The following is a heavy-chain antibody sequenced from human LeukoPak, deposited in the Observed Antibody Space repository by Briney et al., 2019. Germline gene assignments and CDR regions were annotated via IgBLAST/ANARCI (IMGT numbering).Heavy chain of an antibody. D-gene: IGHD2-21*01. CDR3: VGGTRLLDY. CDR1: EYTFTHYY. CDR2: IIPNSGGT. Sequence: ASVKVSCRASEYTFTHYYVHWVRQAPGQGPEWMGWIIPNSGGTNYAQNFQGRVTMTGDTSISTAYMELSRLTSDDTAVYYCVGGTRLLDYWGQGTLVTVSS. V-gene: IGHV1-2*02. J-gene: IGHJ4*02.